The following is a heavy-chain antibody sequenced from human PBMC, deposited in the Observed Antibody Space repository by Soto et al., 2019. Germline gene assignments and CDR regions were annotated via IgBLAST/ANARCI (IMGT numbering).Heavy chain of an antibody. CDR3: AKDTPHRIVVVPAAPDY. V-gene: IGHV4-39*02. CDR1: GASISTLSYY. CDR2: VYHSGSA. D-gene: IGHD2-2*01. J-gene: IGHJ4*02. Sequence: SETLSLTCTVSGASISTLSYYWVFIRHPPWKGLEWIGSVYHSGSAYYNPSLRSRVSISVDTSKSQFSLSLTSVTAADTAVYYCAKDTPHRIVVVPAAPDYWGQGTLVTVSS.